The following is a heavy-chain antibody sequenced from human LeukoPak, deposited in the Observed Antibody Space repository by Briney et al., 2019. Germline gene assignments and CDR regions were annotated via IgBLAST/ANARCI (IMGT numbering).Heavy chain of an antibody. CDR2: IPASGGII. V-gene: IGHV3-30*04. D-gene: IGHD1-1*01. CDR3: ARDLNGRFDI. Sequence: GGSLRLSCAASGFTFSSYAMHWVRQAPGKGLEWVAIIPASGGIIYYADSVKGRFTISRDDSKNTFYLQMNTLRDDDSAVYYCARDLNGRFDIWGQGTLVTVSS. J-gene: IGHJ5*02. CDR1: GFTFSSYA.